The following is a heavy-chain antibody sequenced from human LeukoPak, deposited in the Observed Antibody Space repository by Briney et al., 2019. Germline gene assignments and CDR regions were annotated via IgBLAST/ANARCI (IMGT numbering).Heavy chain of an antibody. CDR3: ARDRPSYGPRARGASDI. D-gene: IGHD4-17*01. Sequence: KPGGSLRLSCAASGFTFSSYSMNWVRQAPGKGLEWVSSISSSSSYIYYADSVKGRFTISRDSAKNSLHLQMNSLRAEDTAVYYCARDRPSYGPRARGASDIWGQGTMVTVSS. CDR2: ISSSSSYI. J-gene: IGHJ3*02. V-gene: IGHV3-21*01. CDR1: GFTFSSYS.